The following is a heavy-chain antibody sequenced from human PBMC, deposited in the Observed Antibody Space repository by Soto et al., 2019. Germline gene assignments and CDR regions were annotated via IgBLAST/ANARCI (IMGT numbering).Heavy chain of an antibody. CDR1: GFTFSSYA. Sequence: PGGSLRLSCAASGFTFSSYAMSWVRQAPGKGLEWVSAISGSGGSTYYADSVKGRFTISRDNSKNTLYLQMNSLRAEDTAVYYCAKAGGFWSGYPRWYYYYYMDVWGKGTTVTVSS. V-gene: IGHV3-23*01. D-gene: IGHD3-3*01. CDR2: ISGSGGST. CDR3: AKAGGFWSGYPRWYYYYYMDV. J-gene: IGHJ6*03.